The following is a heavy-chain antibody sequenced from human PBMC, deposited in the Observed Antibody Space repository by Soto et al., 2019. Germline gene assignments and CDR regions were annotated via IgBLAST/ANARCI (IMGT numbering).Heavy chain of an antibody. Sequence: PGGSLRLSCAASGFTFSSYSMNWVRQAPGKGLEWVSSISSSSSYIYYADSVKGRFTISGDNAKNSLYLQMNSLRAEDTAVYYCARYSSVDSSGFDPWGQGTLVTVSS. J-gene: IGHJ5*02. CDR2: ISSSSSYI. V-gene: IGHV3-21*01. CDR1: GFTFSSYS. D-gene: IGHD6-25*01. CDR3: ARYSSVDSSGFDP.